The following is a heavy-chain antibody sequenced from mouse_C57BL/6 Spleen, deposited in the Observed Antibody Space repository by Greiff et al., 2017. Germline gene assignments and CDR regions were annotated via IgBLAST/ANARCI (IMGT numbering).Heavy chain of an antibody. V-gene: IGHV1-78*01. Sequence: VQLQQSDAELVKPGASVKISCKVSGYTFTDHTIHWMKQRPEQGLEWIGYIYPRDGSTKYNEKFKGKATLTADKSSSTAYMQLNSLTSEDSAVYFCAGGPIYDGYPLAMDYWGQGTSVTVSS. D-gene: IGHD2-3*01. CDR1: GYTFTDHT. CDR3: AGGPIYDGYPLAMDY. J-gene: IGHJ4*01. CDR2: IYPRDGST.